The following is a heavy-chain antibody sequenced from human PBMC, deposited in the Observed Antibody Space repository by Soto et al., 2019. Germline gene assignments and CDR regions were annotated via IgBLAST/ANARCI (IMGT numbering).Heavy chain of an antibody. CDR3: AGGDYYHSSGYYFYYYTMAG. J-gene: IGHJ6*02. V-gene: IGHV4-39*01. CDR1: GGSISGSSSY. D-gene: IGHD3-22*01. Sequence: SETLSLACTVSGGSISGSSSYWGWIRQPPGKGLEWVGSIYYLGNTYYNPSLGSRVTISVDTSKNQFSLKLRSVTAADTAVFYCAGGDYYHSSGYYFYYYTMAGWAQRTTVTVSS. CDR2: IYYLGNT.